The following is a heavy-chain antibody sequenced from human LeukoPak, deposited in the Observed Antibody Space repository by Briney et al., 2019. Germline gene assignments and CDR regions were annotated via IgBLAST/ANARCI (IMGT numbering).Heavy chain of an antibody. CDR2: IYPGDSDT. CDR1: VYSFTNYW. D-gene: IGHD2-2*01. J-gene: IGHJ4*02. CDR3: ARSSSSRHYYSEH. Sequence: GESLKISCKGSVYSFTNYWIGWVRQMPGKGLEWMGIIYPGDSDTRYSPSFQGQVTISADKSISTAYLQWSSLKASDTAMYYCARSSSSRHYYSEHWGQGTLVTVSS. V-gene: IGHV5-51*01.